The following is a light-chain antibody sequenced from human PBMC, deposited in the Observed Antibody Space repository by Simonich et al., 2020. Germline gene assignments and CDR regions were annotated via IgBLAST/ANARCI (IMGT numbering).Light chain of an antibody. CDR2: KAS. Sequence: DIQMTQSPSTLSASVGDRVTITCRASQSISNWLACYQQKPGKAPKLLIYKASSLESGVPSRFSGSGSGTEFTLTISSLQPDDFATYYCQQYNSYSLTFGGGTKVEIK. CDR3: QQYNSYSLT. CDR1: QSISNW. V-gene: IGKV1-5*03. J-gene: IGKJ4*01.